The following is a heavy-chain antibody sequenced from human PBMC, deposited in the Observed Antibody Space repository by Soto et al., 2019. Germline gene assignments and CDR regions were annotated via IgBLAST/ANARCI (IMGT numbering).Heavy chain of an antibody. CDR1: GFTFSSYA. V-gene: IGHV3-23*01. CDR2: LNGHPTEK. D-gene: IGHD6-13*01. CDR3: AKGYSDSSWSHLDF. Sequence: GGSLRLSCVISGFTFSSYAMTWVRQAPGKGLEWVSTLNGHPTEKYHADSVRGRFTISRDNSKSTLYLQMNSLRAEDSAIYYCAKGYSDSSWSHLDFWGQGTLVTVSS. J-gene: IGHJ4*02.